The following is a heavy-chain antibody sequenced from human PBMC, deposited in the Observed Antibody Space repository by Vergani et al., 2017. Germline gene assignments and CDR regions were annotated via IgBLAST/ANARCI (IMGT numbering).Heavy chain of an antibody. CDR3: AKNALTGTLLGFDY. J-gene: IGHJ4*02. D-gene: IGHD1-20*01. CDR2: ISARYPST. V-gene: IGHV3-23*01. CDR1: GFTFSACP. Sequence: EVQLLQSGGGVIQPGGSVRLSCAASGFTFSACPMTWVRQAPGKGLEWVSAISARYPSTYYADSVKGRFTISRDNSKNMLYLQMNSLRAEDTAVYYCAKNALTGTLLGFDYWGQGTLVTVSS.